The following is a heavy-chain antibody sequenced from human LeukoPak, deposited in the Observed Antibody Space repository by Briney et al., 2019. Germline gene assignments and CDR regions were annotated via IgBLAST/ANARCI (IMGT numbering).Heavy chain of an antibody. CDR2: IHTSGGT. CDR3: ARTTEGGYTYGYFYYYYMDV. D-gene: IGHD5-18*01. CDR1: GGSISSGSYC. Sequence: SEALSLTCTVSGGSISSGSYCWSWIRQPAGKGLEWIGHIHTSGGTNYNPSPKSRVTISVDTSKNQFSLKLTSVTAADTAVYYCARTTEGGYTYGYFYYYYMDVWGKGTTVTISS. V-gene: IGHV4-61*09. J-gene: IGHJ6*03.